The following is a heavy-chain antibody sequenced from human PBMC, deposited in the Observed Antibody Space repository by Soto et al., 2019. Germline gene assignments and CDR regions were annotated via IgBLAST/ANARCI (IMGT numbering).Heavy chain of an antibody. D-gene: IGHD2-8*02. CDR3: ATGGSKPRFDF. V-gene: IGHV3-66*01. Sequence: EVQLVESGGGLVQPGGSLRLSCAASGFTFISNYMMWVRQAPGKGLEWVSLIYSAGTTYYADSVKGRFSSSRDNSKNTLYLQMNSLRAEDTAVYYCATGGSKPRFDFWGQGTLVTVSS. CDR1: GFTFISNY. J-gene: IGHJ4*02. CDR2: IYSAGTT.